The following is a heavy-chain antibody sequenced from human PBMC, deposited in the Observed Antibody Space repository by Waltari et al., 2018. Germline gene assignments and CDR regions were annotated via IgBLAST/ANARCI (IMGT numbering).Heavy chain of an antibody. V-gene: IGHV3-9*01. CDR1: GFTFADYA. Sequence: EIQLVESGGGLAQPGRSLILSCAASGFTFADYAMHWVRQTPGKGLEWVSGITWNSNNIGYADSVKGRFTISRDNAKKSLYLQMNSLRTEDTALYYCAKGHSGSYGFDYWGQGTPVTVSS. D-gene: IGHD1-26*01. CDR3: AKGHSGSYGFDY. J-gene: IGHJ4*02. CDR2: ITWNSNNI.